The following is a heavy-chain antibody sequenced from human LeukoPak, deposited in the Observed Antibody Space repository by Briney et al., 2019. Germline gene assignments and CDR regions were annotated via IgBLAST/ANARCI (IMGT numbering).Heavy chain of an antibody. CDR1: GITLSNYG. Sequence: GGSLRLSCAVSGITLSNYGMTWARQAPGKGLEWVAGISDSGGSTNYADSVKGRFTISRDNPKNTLYLQMNSLRSEDTAVYFCAKRGVVIRVILVGFHKEAYYFDSWGQGALVTVSS. CDR3: AKRGVVIRVILVGFHKEAYYFDS. J-gene: IGHJ4*02. CDR2: ISDSGGST. D-gene: IGHD3-22*01. V-gene: IGHV3-23*01.